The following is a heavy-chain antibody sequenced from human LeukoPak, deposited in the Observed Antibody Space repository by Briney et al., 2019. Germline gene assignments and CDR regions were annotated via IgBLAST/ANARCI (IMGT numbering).Heavy chain of an antibody. CDR3: ARSGYYAILTGYSCFDP. CDR2: ISAYNGNT. Sequence: GASVKVSCKASGYTFTTYGISWVRQTPGQGLEWMGWISAYNGNTNYVQKLQGRVTMTTDTSTSTAYMELKSLRSDDTAVYYCARSGYYAILTGYSCFDPWGQGTLVTVSS. CDR1: GYTFTTYG. J-gene: IGHJ5*02. V-gene: IGHV1-18*01. D-gene: IGHD3-9*01.